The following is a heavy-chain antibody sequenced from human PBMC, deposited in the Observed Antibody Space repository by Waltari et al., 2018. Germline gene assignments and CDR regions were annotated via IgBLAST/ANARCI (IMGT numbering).Heavy chain of an antibody. V-gene: IGHV1-69*08. Sequence: QVQLVQSVAEVKKPGWSVKVSCEASGGTFSSYGMSWVRQAPGQGREWMGGIGLVLRSPTDTPKFKDRSSITADTSTTIVYMELRNLRFGDAAVYYCERGTGVTPKRRGYYGYYYRDLWSKGTTVTVSS. CDR2: IGLVLRSP. J-gene: IGHJ6*03. D-gene: IGHD2-15*01. CDR3: ERGTGVTPKRRGYYGYYYRDL. CDR1: GGTFSSYG.